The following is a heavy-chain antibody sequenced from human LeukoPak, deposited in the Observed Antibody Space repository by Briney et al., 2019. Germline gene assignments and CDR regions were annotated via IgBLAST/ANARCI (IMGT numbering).Heavy chain of an antibody. CDR2: IYYSGST. CDR1: GGSISSSSYY. CDR3: ARVRGGDWIDY. J-gene: IGHJ4*02. V-gene: IGHV4-39*07. D-gene: IGHD2-21*02. Sequence: PSETLSLTCTVSGGSISSSSYYWGWIRQPPGKGLEWIGSIYYSGSTYYNPSLRSRVTISVDTSKNQFSLKLSSVTAADTAVYYCARVRGGDWIDYWGQGTLVTVSS.